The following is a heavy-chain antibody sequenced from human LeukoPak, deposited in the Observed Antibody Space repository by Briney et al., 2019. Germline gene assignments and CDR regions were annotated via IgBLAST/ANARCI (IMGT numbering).Heavy chain of an antibody. Sequence: GGSLRLSCAASGFTFSSNAMSWVRQAPGKGLEWVSTVSGSGGSTYSADSVKGRFTISRDNSKNTLYLQMNSLRAEDTAVYYCARGKGHDTSSTDYWGQGTLVTVSS. CDR1: GFTFSSNA. CDR3: ARGKGHDTSSTDY. V-gene: IGHV3-23*01. D-gene: IGHD3-10*01. CDR2: VSGSGGST. J-gene: IGHJ4*02.